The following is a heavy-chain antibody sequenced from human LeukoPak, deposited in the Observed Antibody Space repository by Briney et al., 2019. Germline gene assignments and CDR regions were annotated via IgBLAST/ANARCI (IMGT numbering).Heavy chain of an antibody. CDR1: GFTFSTYW. CDR3: ARTSAARYAFDI. D-gene: IGHD6-6*01. CDR2: INPDGSET. Sequence: GGSLRLSCSASGFTFSTYWTTWVRQAPGKGLEWVANINPDGSETYYVDSLRGRFIISRVNAKNTLYLQMNSLRAEDTAVYYCARTSAARYAFDIWGQGTMVTVSS. V-gene: IGHV3-7*01. J-gene: IGHJ3*02.